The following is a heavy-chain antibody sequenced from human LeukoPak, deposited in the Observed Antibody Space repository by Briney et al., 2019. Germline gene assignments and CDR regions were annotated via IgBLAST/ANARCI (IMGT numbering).Heavy chain of an antibody. Sequence: GGSLRLSCAASGFTCSSYWMSWVRQAPGKGLEWVANIKQDGSEKYYVDSVKGRFTISRDNAKNSLYLQMNSLRAEDTAVYYCARADGDYGFDYWGQGTLVTVSS. V-gene: IGHV3-7*03. J-gene: IGHJ4*02. CDR1: GFTCSSYW. D-gene: IGHD4-17*01. CDR2: IKQDGSEK. CDR3: ARADGDYGFDY.